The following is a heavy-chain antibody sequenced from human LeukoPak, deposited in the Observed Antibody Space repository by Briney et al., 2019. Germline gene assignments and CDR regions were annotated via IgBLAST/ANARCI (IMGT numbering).Heavy chain of an antibody. V-gene: IGHV4-34*01. J-gene: IGHJ4*02. CDR2: INHSGST. Sequence: SETLSLTCAVYGESFSGHYWSWIRQPPGKGLEWIGEINHSGSTNYNPSLKSRVTISVDTSKNQFSLKLSSMTAADTAVYYCARLRWELLRYFDYWGQGTLVTVSS. CDR3: ARLRWELLRYFDY. CDR1: GESFSGHY. D-gene: IGHD1-26*01.